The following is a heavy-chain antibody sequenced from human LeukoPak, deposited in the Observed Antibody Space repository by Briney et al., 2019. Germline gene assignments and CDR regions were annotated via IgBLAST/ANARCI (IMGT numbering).Heavy chain of an antibody. CDR1: GGSVSSDSYY. CDR2: IFYSGST. CDR3: ASYSNWDNGLDY. Sequence: SETLSLTCTVSGGSVSSDSYYWSWIRQPPGKGLEWIGYIFYSGSTNYNPSLKSRITISVDTSKNQFSLKLSSVTAADTAVYYCASYSNWDNGLDYWGQGTLVTVSS. V-gene: IGHV4-61*01. J-gene: IGHJ4*02. D-gene: IGHD4-11*01.